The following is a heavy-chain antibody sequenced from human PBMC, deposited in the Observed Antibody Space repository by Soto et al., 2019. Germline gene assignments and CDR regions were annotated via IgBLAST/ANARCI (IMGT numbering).Heavy chain of an antibody. CDR3: ARDPLYRSSTSCYAGATD. CDR1: GFTFSSYA. J-gene: IGHJ4*02. Sequence: QVQLVESGGGVVQPGRSLRLSCAASGFTFSSYAMHWVRQAPGKGLEWVAVISYDGSNKYYADSVKGRFTISRDNSKNTLSLQMNSLRAEDTAVYYCARDPLYRSSTSCYAGATDWGQGTLLTVSS. D-gene: IGHD2-2*01. V-gene: IGHV3-30-3*01. CDR2: ISYDGSNK.